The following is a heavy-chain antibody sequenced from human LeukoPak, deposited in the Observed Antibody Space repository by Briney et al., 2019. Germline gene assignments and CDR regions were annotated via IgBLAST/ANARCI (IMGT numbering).Heavy chain of an antibody. J-gene: IGHJ4*02. Sequence: SETLSLTCTVSGGSLSSYYWSWIRQPPGKGLEWIGYIFYSGSTNYNPSLKSRVTLSVDTSKNQFSLKLSSVTAADTAVYYCAREMVRGLYYFDYWGQGTLVTVSS. V-gene: IGHV4-59*12. CDR3: AREMVRGLYYFDY. CDR1: GGSLSSYY. D-gene: IGHD3-10*01. CDR2: IFYSGST.